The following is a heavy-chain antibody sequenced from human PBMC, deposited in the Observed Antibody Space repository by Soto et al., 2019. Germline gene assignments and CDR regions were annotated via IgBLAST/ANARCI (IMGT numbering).Heavy chain of an antibody. Sequence: QLQLQESGPGLVKPSETLSLTCTVSGGSISSSSYYWGWIRQPPGKGLEWIGSIYYSGSTYYNPSLKSRVTISVDTSKNQFSLKLSSVTAADTALYYCARHAGERYCTSTSCYYISWFDPWGQGTLVTISS. CDR2: IYYSGST. CDR1: GGSISSSSYY. J-gene: IGHJ5*02. CDR3: ARHAGERYCTSTSCYYISWFDP. V-gene: IGHV4-39*01. D-gene: IGHD2-2*01.